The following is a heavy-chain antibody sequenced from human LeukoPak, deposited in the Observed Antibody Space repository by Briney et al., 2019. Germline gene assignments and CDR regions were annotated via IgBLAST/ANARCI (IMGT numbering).Heavy chain of an antibody. Sequence: SVKVSCKASGGTFSSYAISWVRQAPGQGLEWMGGIIPIFGTANYAQKFQGRVTITADESTSTAYMELSSLRSEDTAVYYCATRTDCGGDCSTYYYYGMDVWGQGTTVTVSS. D-gene: IGHD2-21*02. CDR2: IIPIFGTA. CDR3: ATRTDCGGDCSTYYYYGMDV. J-gene: IGHJ6*02. CDR1: GGTFSSYA. V-gene: IGHV1-69*13.